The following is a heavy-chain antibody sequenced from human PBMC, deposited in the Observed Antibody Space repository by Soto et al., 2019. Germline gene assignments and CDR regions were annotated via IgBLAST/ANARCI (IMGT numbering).Heavy chain of an antibody. V-gene: IGHV3-49*03. CDR1: GFTFGDYA. Sequence: GGSLRLSCTASGFTFGDYAMSWFRQAPGKGLEWVGFIRSKAYGGTTEYAASVKGRFTISRDDSKSIAYLQMNSLKTEDTAVYYCTRMSDWMFVDGMDVWGQGTTVTVSS. CDR3: TRMSDWMFVDGMDV. D-gene: IGHD3-10*02. CDR2: IRSKAYGGTT. J-gene: IGHJ6*02.